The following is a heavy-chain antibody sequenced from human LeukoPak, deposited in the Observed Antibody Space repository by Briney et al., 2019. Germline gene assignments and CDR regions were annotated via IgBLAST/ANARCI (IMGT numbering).Heavy chain of an antibody. V-gene: IGHV3-9*01. CDR2: ISWNSGSI. J-gene: IGHJ1*01. CDR3: AKAYCSTANCHLSRH. D-gene: IGHD2-2*01. CDR1: GFTFDDYA. Sequence: GGFLRLSCAASGFTFDDYAMHWVRQAPGKGLEGVSVISWNSGSIGYADSVKGRFTISRDNARNSLYLQMNSLRAEDTALYYCAKAYCSTANCHLSRHWGQGTLVTVSS.